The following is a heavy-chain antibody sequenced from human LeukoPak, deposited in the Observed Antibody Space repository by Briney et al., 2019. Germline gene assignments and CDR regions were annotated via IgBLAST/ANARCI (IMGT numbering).Heavy chain of an antibody. J-gene: IGHJ6*03. D-gene: IGHD3-10*01. CDR3: ARGGYYYGSGSYYRSHYYYYYMDV. CDR2: INPSGGST. V-gene: IGHV1-46*01. CDR1: GYTFTSYY. Sequence: ASVKVSCKASGYTFTSYYMHWVRQAPGQGPEWMGIINPSGGSTSYAQKFQGRVTMTRDMSTSTVYMELSSLRSEDTAVYYCARGGYYYGSGSYYRSHYYYYYMDVWGKGTTVTVSS.